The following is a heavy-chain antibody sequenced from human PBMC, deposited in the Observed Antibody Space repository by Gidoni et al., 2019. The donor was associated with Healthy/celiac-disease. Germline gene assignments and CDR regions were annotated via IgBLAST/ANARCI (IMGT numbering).Heavy chain of an antibody. J-gene: IGHJ4*02. CDR3: AHSSNSEYYYDSSGYYYVYFDY. D-gene: IGHD3-22*01. V-gene: IGHV2-5*01. CDR1: GFSLRTSGVD. CDR2: SYCNDDK. Sequence: QITLKESGPKLVKPTQTRTLTCTFSGFSLRTSGVDVGLIRQHPEKALEWRALSYCNDDKRYSTSLKSRLTITKDTSKNQVVLTMTNRDPLDTATYYCAHSSNSEYYYDSSGYYYVYFDYWGQGTLVTVSS.